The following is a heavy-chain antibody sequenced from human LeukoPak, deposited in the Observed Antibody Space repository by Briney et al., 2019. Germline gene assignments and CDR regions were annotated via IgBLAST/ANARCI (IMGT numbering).Heavy chain of an antibody. CDR2: INRSGSHT. CDR3: ARDQGDGYNYVAYYFDY. CDR1: GFTLSSYS. Sequence: GGSLRLSCAASGFTLSSYSMNWVRQAPGKGLEWVSSINRSGSHTFYADSVKGRFTISRDNAKNSLLLQMNSLRAEDTAVYYCARDQGDGYNYVAYYFDYWGQGTLVTVSS. D-gene: IGHD5-24*01. J-gene: IGHJ4*02. V-gene: IGHV3-21*01.